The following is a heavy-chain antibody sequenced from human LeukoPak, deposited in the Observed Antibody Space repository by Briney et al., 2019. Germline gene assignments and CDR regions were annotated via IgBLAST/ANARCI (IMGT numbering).Heavy chain of an antibody. CDR1: GYTFAIFG. Sequence: ASVKVSCKASGYTFAIFGISWVRQAPGQGLEWMGWIGADNANTNHAQNLQGRVTMTTDTSTNTAYMELRSLTSDDTAVYFCARSGRTVTTHFDYWGQGTLVTVSS. V-gene: IGHV1-18*01. D-gene: IGHD4-17*01. J-gene: IGHJ4*02. CDR2: IGADNANT. CDR3: ARSGRTVTTHFDY.